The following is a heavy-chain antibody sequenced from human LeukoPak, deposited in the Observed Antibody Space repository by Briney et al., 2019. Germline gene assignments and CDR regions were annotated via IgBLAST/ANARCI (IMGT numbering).Heavy chain of an antibody. CDR3: AREREYYDSSGYNWFDP. V-gene: IGHV4-59*01. CDR1: GGSISSYY. Sequence: SETLSLTCTVSGGSISSYYWSWIRQPPGKGLEWIGYIYYSGSTNYNPSLKSRVTISVDTSKNQFSLKLSSVTAADTAVYYCAREREYYDSSGYNWFDPWGQGTLVTVSS. D-gene: IGHD3-22*01. J-gene: IGHJ5*02. CDR2: IYYSGST.